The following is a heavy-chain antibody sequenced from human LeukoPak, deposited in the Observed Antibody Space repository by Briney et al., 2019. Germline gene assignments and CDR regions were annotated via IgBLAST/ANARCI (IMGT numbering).Heavy chain of an antibody. CDR3: VRDPGTQTFYFDS. CDR2: IWYDGSKK. D-gene: IGHD3-16*01. CDR1: GYTFSSYG. V-gene: IGHV3-33*01. Sequence: GGSLRLSCAASGYTFSSYGMHWVRQAPGKGLEWEALIWYDGSKKNYADSVKGRFTISRDSSKSTLYLQMDSLRAEDTAVYYCVRDPGTQTFYFDSWGQGTLVTVSS. J-gene: IGHJ4*02.